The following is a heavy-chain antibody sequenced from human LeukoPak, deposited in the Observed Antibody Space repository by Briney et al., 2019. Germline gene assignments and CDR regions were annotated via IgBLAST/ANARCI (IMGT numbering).Heavy chain of an antibody. Sequence: PGESLKISCKGSGYSFTSYWIAWARQMPGKGLEWMGIIYPGDSDTRYSPSFQGQVTISADKSISTAYLQWSGLKASDTAMFYCARCLRDYGSGSYSYDYWGQGTLVTVSS. V-gene: IGHV5-51*01. CDR2: IYPGDSDT. J-gene: IGHJ4*02. CDR1: GYSFTSYW. CDR3: ARCLRDYGSGSYSYDY. D-gene: IGHD3-10*01.